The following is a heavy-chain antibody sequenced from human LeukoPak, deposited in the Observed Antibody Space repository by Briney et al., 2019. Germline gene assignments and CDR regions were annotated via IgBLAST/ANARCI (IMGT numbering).Heavy chain of an antibody. CDR3: ARKLSRGSYYFDY. Sequence: PSETLSLTCAVYGGSFSGYYWSWLRQPPGKGLEWIGEINHSGSTNYNPSLKSRVTISVDTSKNQFSLKLSSVTAADTAVYHCARKLSRGSYYFDYWGQGTLVTVSS. D-gene: IGHD1-26*01. CDR2: INHSGST. J-gene: IGHJ4*02. CDR1: GGSFSGYY. V-gene: IGHV4-34*01.